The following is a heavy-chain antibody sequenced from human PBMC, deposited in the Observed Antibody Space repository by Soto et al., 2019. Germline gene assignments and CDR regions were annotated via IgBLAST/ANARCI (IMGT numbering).Heavy chain of an antibody. CDR3: ARYDAFKAFDL. CDR1: GFTFNSYS. D-gene: IGHD1-1*01. J-gene: IGHJ3*01. Sequence: EVELVESGGGLVEPGGSLRLSCAASGFTFNSYSVNWVRQAPGKGLEWVASISSGSVHIDFADSVKGRFTISRDEVTNSVSLQMDSLRVEDTGIYYCARYDAFKAFDLWGQGTMVTVSS. CDR2: ISSGSVHI. V-gene: IGHV3-21*02.